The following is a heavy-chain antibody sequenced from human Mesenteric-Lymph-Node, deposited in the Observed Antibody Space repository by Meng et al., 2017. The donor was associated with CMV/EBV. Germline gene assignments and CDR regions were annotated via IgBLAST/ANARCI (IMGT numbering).Heavy chain of an antibody. V-gene: IGHV4-39*07. D-gene: IGHD6-13*01. CDR3: ARDPPSAVGPRSGFDY. J-gene: IGHJ4*02. CDR1: GGSISTGFSF. CDR2: IYFRGNT. Sequence: SETLSLTCTVSGGSISTGFSFWGWIRQPPGMGLEWIGNIYFRGNTFYNPSLRSRVTISVDTSINQFSLKLSSVTAADTAVYYCARDPPSAVGPRSGFDYWGQGRLVTVSS.